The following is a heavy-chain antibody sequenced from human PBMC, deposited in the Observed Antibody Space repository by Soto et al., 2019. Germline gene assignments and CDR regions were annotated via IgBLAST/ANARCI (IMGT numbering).Heavy chain of an antibody. J-gene: IGHJ4*02. D-gene: IGHD6-19*01. V-gene: IGHV1-3*01. CDR3: ARGVGIAVD. Sequence: QVQLVQSGAEVKKPGASVKVSCKASGYTFTSYGMHWVRQAPGQRLEWMGWINAGNGNRKYSQKFQGRVTITRDPSASTAYMELSSLRSEDTAVYYCARGVGIAVDWGQGTLVTVSS. CDR2: INAGNGNR. CDR1: GYTFTSYG.